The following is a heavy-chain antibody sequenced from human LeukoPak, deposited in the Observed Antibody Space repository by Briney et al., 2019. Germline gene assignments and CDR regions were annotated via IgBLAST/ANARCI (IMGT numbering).Heavy chain of an antibody. V-gene: IGHV4-61*01. Sequence: SETLSLTCSVSGGSVSSGNYYWSWIRQPPGKGLEWIGYVYYSGSTNYNPSLKSRVTISVDTSKNQFSLKLSSVTVADTAVYFCARAFGGSHFDYWGQGTLVIVSS. CDR1: GGSVSSGNYY. CDR2: VYYSGST. J-gene: IGHJ4*02. CDR3: ARAFGGSHFDY. D-gene: IGHD1-26*01.